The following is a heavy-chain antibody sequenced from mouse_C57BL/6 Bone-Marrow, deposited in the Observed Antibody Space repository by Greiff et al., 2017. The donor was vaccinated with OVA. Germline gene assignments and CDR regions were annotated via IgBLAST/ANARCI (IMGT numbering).Heavy chain of an antibody. CDR2: ISDGGSYT. J-gene: IGHJ2*01. CDR3: ARDYYGNLDY. V-gene: IGHV5-4*01. Sequence: VQLKESGGGLVKPGGSLKLSCAASGFTFSSYAMSWVRQTPEKRLEWVATISDGGSYTYYPDNVKGRFTISRDNAKNNLYLQMSHLKSEDTAMYYCARDYYGNLDYWGQGTTLTVSS. D-gene: IGHD2-1*01. CDR1: GFTFSSYA.